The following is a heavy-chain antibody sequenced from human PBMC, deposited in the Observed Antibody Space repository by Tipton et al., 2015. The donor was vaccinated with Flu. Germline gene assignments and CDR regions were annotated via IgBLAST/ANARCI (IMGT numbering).Heavy chain of an antibody. Sequence: TLSLTCTVSGGSISTSSYYWGWIRQPPGKGLEWIGSMLYSGSTYINWSLKSRVTISIDTSKNHFSLKLRSVTAADTAVYYCARVDYYYDSSGLSNSFSWYFDLWGRGTLVTVSS. CDR1: GGSISTSSYY. CDR3: ARVDYYYDSSGLSNSFSWYFDL. D-gene: IGHD3-22*01. V-gene: IGHV4-39*07. CDR2: MLYSGST. J-gene: IGHJ2*01.